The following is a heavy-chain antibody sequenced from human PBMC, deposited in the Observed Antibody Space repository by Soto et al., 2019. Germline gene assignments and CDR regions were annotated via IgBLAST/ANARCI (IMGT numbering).Heavy chain of an antibody. V-gene: IGHV3-7*01. J-gene: IGHJ4*02. CDR3: VREDWHRFDS. Sequence: EVQLVESGGRLVQPGGSLRLSCAASGFMFSAYWMSWVRQDPGKGLEWAATISGGASDKFYVDSVKGRFTISRDDSKNTLYLQMNSLRDEDTAVYYCVREDWHRFDSWGQGTLVTVSS. CDR1: GFMFSAYW. CDR2: ISGGASDK. D-gene: IGHD2-21*01.